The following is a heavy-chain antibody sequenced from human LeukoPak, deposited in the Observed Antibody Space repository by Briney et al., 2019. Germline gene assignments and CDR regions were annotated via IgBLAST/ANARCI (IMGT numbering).Heavy chain of an antibody. J-gene: IGHJ4*02. CDR3: ARHRSIAQTGDYFDY. D-gene: IGHD6-6*01. CDR1: GGSISSYY. Sequence: PSETLSLTCTVSGGSISSYYWSWIRQPPGKGLEWIGYIYYSGSTNYNPSLKSRVTISVDTSKNQFSLKLSSVTAADTAVYYCARHRSIAQTGDYFDYWGQGTLVTVSS. V-gene: IGHV4-59*08. CDR2: IYYSGST.